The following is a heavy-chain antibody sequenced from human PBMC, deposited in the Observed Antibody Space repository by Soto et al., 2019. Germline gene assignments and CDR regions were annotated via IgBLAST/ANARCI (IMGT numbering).Heavy chain of an antibody. D-gene: IGHD3-3*01. CDR2: IWYDGSNK. CDR3: ARDPLLSYYDFWSGYYGYFDY. CDR1: GFTFSSYG. Sequence: QVQLVESGGGVVQPGRSLRLSCAASGFTFSSYGMHWVRQAPGKGLEWVAVIWYDGSNKYYADSVKGRFTISRDNSKNTLYLQMNSLRAEDTAVYYCARDPLLSYYDFWSGYYGYFDYWGPGTLVTVSS. J-gene: IGHJ4*02. V-gene: IGHV3-33*01.